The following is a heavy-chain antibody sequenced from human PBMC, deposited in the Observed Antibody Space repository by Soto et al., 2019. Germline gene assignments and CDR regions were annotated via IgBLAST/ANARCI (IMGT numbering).Heavy chain of an antibody. D-gene: IGHD3-16*01. CDR1: GGTFSSYA. Sequence: QVQLVQSGAEVKKPGSSVKVSCKASGGTFSSYAISWVRQAPGQGLEWMGGIIPIFGTANYAQKFQGRVTITADESTSTAYMELSSLRSEDTAVYYCARGQVAAEFGPLHNWFDPWGQGTLVTVSS. CDR3: ARGQVAAEFGPLHNWFDP. V-gene: IGHV1-69*12. CDR2: IIPIFGTA. J-gene: IGHJ5*02.